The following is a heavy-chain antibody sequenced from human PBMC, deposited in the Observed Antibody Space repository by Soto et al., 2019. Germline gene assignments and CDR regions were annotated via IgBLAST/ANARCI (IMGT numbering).Heavy chain of an antibody. D-gene: IGHD6-13*01. CDR1: GVIFSSYG. CDR2: IWYDGSNR. Sequence: GGSMRLSCAASGVIFSSYGIHWVRQAPGKELEWVAVIWYDGSNRHYGDSVKGRFTISRDNSKNTLYLQMNSLRAEDTALYYCARNKKPGIAAAGTAPDYWGQGTLVTVSS. J-gene: IGHJ4*02. V-gene: IGHV3-33*01. CDR3: ARNKKPGIAAAGTAPDY.